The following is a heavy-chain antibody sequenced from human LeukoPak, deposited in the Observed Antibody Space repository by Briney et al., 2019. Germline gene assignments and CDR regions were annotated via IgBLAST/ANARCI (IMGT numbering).Heavy chain of an antibody. CDR3: AKFRDYYDSSGNDY. D-gene: IGHD3-22*01. V-gene: IGHV3-23*01. CDR2: ISGSGGST. Sequence: PGGSLRLSCAASGFTFSSYAMSWVRQAPGKGLEWVSAISGSGGSTYYADSMKGRFTISRDNSKNTLYLQMNSLRAEDTAVYYCAKFRDYYDSSGNDYWGQGTLVTVSS. J-gene: IGHJ4*02. CDR1: GFTFSSYA.